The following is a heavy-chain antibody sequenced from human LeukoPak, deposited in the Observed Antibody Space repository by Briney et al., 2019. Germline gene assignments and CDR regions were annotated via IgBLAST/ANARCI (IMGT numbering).Heavy chain of an antibody. V-gene: IGHV3-33*01. D-gene: IGHD5-24*01. J-gene: IGHJ4*02. Sequence: GGSLRLSCAASGFTYSSCGMHWVRQAPGKGLEWVAVIWYDGTNKYYADSVKGRFTISRDNSKNTLYLQMNSLRAEDTAVYYCARGRDGYNWIDYWGQGTLVTVSS. CDR1: GFTYSSCG. CDR2: IWYDGTNK. CDR3: ARGRDGYNWIDY.